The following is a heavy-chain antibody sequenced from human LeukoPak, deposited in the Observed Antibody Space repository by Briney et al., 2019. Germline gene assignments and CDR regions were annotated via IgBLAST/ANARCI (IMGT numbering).Heavy chain of an antibody. D-gene: IGHD5-12*01. Sequence: ASVKVSCKASGYTFTGYYMHWVRQAPGQGLEWMGWINPNSGNTNYAQKFQGRVTMTRDTSISTIYMDLGSLRSDDTAVYYCARDLSGYDTRYFDYWGQGTLVTVSS. CDR2: INPNSGNT. CDR3: ARDLSGYDTRYFDY. J-gene: IGHJ4*02. CDR1: GYTFTGYY. V-gene: IGHV1-2*02.